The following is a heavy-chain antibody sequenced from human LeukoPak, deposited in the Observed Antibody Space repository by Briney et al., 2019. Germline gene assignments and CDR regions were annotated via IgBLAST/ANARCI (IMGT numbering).Heavy chain of an antibody. V-gene: IGHV4-34*01. D-gene: IGHD2-2*01. J-gene: IGHJ6*04. CDR2: INHSGST. CDR3: ARRDSCSSTSCYARGYYYYGMDV. CDR1: GGSFSGYY. Sequence: PSETLSLTCAVYGGSFSGYYWSWIRQPPEKGLEWIGEINHSGSTNYNPSLKSRVTISVDTSKNQFSLKLSSVTAADTAVYYCARRDSCSSTSCYARGYYYYGMDVWGKGTTVTVSS.